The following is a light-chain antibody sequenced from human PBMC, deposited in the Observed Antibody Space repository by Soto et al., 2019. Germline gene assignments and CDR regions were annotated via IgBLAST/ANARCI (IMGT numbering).Light chain of an antibody. CDR3: QQFHISRT. CDR1: QSLNARY. V-gene: IGKV3-20*01. J-gene: IGKJ1*01. Sequence: EMVLTQSPGTLSLSPGERATLSCRASQSLNARYLAWYQVKPGQAPRLLFYGASSRATGIPDRFIGSGSGTDFTLTINGLEPEDFAVYYCQQFHISRTFGQGTKVDI. CDR2: GAS.